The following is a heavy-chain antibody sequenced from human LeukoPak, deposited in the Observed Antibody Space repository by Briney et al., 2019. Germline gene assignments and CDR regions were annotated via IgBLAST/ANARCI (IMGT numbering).Heavy chain of an antibody. CDR1: GGSISSYY. D-gene: IGHD6-13*01. V-gene: IGHV4-59*08. CDR2: IYYSGST. J-gene: IGHJ4*02. CDR3: ATLNIAAAGTLDY. Sequence: SETLSLTCTVSGGSISSYYWSWIRQPPGKGLEWIGYIYYSGSTNYNPSLKSRVTISVDTSKNQFSLKLSSVTAADTAVYYCATLNIAAAGTLDYWGQGTLVTVSS.